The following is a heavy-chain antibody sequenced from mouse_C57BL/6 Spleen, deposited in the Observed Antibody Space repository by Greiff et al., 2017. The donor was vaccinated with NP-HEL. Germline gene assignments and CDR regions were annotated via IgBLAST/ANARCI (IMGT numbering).Heavy chain of an antibody. CDR2: ISDGGSYT. D-gene: IGHD2-4*01. CDR3: ARVYDYDEEAGYFDY. J-gene: IGHJ2*01. V-gene: IGHV5-4*01. Sequence: EVQLVESGGGLVKPGGSLKLSCAASGFTFSSYAMSWVRQTPEKRLEWVATISDGGSYTYYPDNVKGRFTISRDNAKNNLYLQMSHLKSEDTAMYYCARVYDYDEEAGYFDYWGQGTTLTVSS. CDR1: GFTFSSYA.